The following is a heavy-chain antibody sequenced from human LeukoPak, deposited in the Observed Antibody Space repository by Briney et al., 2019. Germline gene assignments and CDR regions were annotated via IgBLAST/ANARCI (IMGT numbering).Heavy chain of an antibody. D-gene: IGHD6-25*01. CDR2: VRSKDNGYAT. CDR3: SRTSDAAWYFDL. J-gene: IGHJ2*01. V-gene: IGHV3-73*01. CDR1: GFTFSGSA. Sequence: GGSLRLSCAASGFTFSGSAMHWVRQASGKGLEWVARVRSKDNGYATSYSASVRGRFTISRDDSKNMAYLQMDSLTTEDTAVYFCSRTSDAAWYFDLWGRGNLVTVSS.